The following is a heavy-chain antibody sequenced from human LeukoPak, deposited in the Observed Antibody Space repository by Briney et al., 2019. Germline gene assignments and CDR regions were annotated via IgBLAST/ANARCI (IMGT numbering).Heavy chain of an antibody. CDR1: GCTFDDYA. V-gene: IGHV3-9*01. CDR2: ISWNSGSI. D-gene: IGHD6-13*01. J-gene: IGHJ4*02. CDR3: AKDRSSSRLGVPYYFDY. Sequence: GGSLRLSCAASGCTFDDYAMHWVRQAPGKGLEWVSGISWNSGSIGYADSVKGRFTISRDNAKNSLYLQMNSLRAEDTALYYCAKDRSSSRLGVPYYFDYWGQGTLVTVSS.